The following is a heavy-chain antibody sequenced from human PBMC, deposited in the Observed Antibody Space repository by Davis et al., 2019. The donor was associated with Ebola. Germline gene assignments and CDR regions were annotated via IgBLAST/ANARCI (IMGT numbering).Heavy chain of an antibody. V-gene: IGHV3-30*03. J-gene: IGHJ5*02. Sequence: PGGSLRLSCAASGFTFSSYGMHWVRQAPGKGLEWVAVISYDGSNKYYADSVKGRFTISRDNAKNSLYLQMNSLRAEDTAVYYCARGQAHDFWTNWFDPWGQGTLVTVSS. CDR2: ISYDGSNK. CDR3: ARGQAHDFWTNWFDP. CDR1: GFTFSSYG. D-gene: IGHD3-3*01.